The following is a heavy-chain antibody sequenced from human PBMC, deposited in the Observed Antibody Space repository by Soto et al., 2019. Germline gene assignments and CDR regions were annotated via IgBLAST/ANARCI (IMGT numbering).Heavy chain of an antibody. CDR2: ISPFHGDT. CDR3: ARSDHVDRYFDY. V-gene: IGHV1-18*01. Sequence: GPEVKKPGASVKVSCKASGYSFTNYGIGWVRQAPGQGLEWVGWISPFHGDTNYAQNFQGRITVTTDSSTSTAYMDLGRLRSDDTAVYYCARSDHVDRYFDYWGQGTRITVSS. D-gene: IGHD3-16*01. CDR1: GYSFTNYG. J-gene: IGHJ4*02.